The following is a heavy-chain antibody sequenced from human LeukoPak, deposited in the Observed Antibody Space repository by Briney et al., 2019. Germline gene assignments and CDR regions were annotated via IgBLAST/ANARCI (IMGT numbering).Heavy chain of an antibody. J-gene: IGHJ4*02. CDR2: FYYTGNT. V-gene: IGHV4-39*01. CDR1: GGSISSNSYD. D-gene: IGHD6-19*01. CDR3: ARGTVTGTQFDY. Sequence: SETLSLTCTVSGGSISSNSYDWGWLRQPPGKGLEWIGSFYYTGNTYYNPSLKSQVTISVDTSKNQFSLKLSSVTAADTAVYYCARGTVTGTQFDYWGQGTLVTVSS.